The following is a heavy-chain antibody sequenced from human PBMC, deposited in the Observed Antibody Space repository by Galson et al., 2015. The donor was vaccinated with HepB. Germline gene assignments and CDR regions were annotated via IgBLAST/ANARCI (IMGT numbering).Heavy chain of an antibody. J-gene: IGHJ5*02. Sequence: QSGAEVKKPGASVKVSCKASGYTFTSYGISWVRQAPGQGLEWMGWISAYNGNTNYAQKLQGRVTMTTDTSTSTAYMELRSLRSDDTAVYYCARALTILGTVTTGWFDPWGQGTLVTVSS. V-gene: IGHV1-18*01. CDR3: ARALTILGTVTTGWFDP. CDR2: ISAYNGNT. CDR1: GYTFTSYG. D-gene: IGHD4-17*01.